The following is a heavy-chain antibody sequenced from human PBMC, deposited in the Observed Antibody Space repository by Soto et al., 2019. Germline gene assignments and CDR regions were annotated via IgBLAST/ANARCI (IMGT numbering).Heavy chain of an antibody. D-gene: IGHD6-19*01. J-gene: IGHJ4*02. V-gene: IGHV3-21*01. Sequence: EVQLVESGGGLVKPEGSLRLSCAASGFTFSSYSMRWVRQAPGKGLACVSTISSSYHIYDADSVKGRFTISRDNAKNSLYLQMASLMAEDTAVYYCARDASGWSRDSWGQGPLVTVSS. CDR1: GFTFSSYS. CDR3: ARDASGWSRDS. CDR2: ISSSYHI.